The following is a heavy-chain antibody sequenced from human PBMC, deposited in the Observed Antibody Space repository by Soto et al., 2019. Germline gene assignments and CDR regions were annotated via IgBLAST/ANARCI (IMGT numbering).Heavy chain of an antibody. CDR2: IWFDGSNK. CDR1: GFTFRTYG. V-gene: IGHV3-30*19. J-gene: IGHJ4*02. CDR3: AISTVAALDY. Sequence: QVQLVESGGGVVQPGRSLRLSCVASGFTFRTYGMHWVRQAPGKGLEWVAVIWFDGSNKYYADSVKGRFTISRDNSKNTLYLQMNSLRAEDTAVYYCAISTVAALDYWGQGTLVTVSS. D-gene: IGHD6-19*01.